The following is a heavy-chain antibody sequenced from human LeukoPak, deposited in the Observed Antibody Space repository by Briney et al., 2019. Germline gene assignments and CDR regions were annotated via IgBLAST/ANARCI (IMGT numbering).Heavy chain of an antibody. J-gene: IGHJ4*02. CDR3: AKIRVVFNWNYAYYFDS. V-gene: IGHV3-30*18. D-gene: IGHD1-7*01. CDR1: GFTFSDYG. Sequence: GGSLRLSCAASGFTFSDYGMHWVRQAPGKGLEWVAVISYDGSDKYYADSVKGRFTISRDNSKNTLYLQMNSLRTEDTVLYYCAKIRVVFNWNYAYYFDSWGQGTLVTVSS. CDR2: ISYDGSDK.